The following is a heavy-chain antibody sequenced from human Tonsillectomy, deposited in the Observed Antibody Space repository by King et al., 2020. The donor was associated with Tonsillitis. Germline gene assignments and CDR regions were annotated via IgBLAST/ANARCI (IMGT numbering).Heavy chain of an antibody. Sequence: QLQESGPGLVKPSETLSLTCAVSGYSISSGYYSGWIRQPPGKGLEWIGSGYHSGSTYYNQSLKSRVTISVDTSKNQFSLKLSSVTAADTAVYYCARGPPTVPPTDYFDYWGQGTLVTVSS. D-gene: IGHD4-17*01. CDR1: GYSISSGYY. CDR3: ARGPPTVPPTDYFDY. V-gene: IGHV4-38-2*01. J-gene: IGHJ4*02. CDR2: GYHSGST.